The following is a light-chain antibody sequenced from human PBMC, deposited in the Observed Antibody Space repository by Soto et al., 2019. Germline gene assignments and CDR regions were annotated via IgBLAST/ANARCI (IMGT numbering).Light chain of an antibody. CDR2: DVT. Sequence: QSVLTQPASVSGSPGQSITISCTGTSSDVGAYNYVSWYLQHPGKAPKLMIYDVTHRPSGVSNRFSGSKSGYTASLTISGLQAEDEADYYCSSYTSTSTLVFGGGTKVTVL. CDR3: SSYTSTSTLV. V-gene: IGLV2-14*03. J-gene: IGLJ2*01. CDR1: SSDVGAYNY.